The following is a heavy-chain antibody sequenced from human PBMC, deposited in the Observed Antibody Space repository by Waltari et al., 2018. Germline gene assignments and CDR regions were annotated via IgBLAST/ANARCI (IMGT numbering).Heavy chain of an antibody. Sequence: QVQLQESGPGLVKPSETLSLTCSVSGGSIGNDYWSWIRQPPGKGLEWIGYIYHSGTTSYNPSLKSRVTISLDTSKSQFSLKLSSVTAADTAIYYCARDHGYCSSTSCSDYFDYWGQGTLVTVSS. CDR3: ARDHGYCSSTSCSDYFDY. V-gene: IGHV4-59*01. CDR2: IYHSGTT. CDR1: GGSIGNDY. D-gene: IGHD2-2*01. J-gene: IGHJ4*02.